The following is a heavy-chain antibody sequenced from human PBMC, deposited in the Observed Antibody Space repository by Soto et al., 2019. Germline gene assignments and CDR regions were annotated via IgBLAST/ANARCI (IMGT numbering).Heavy chain of an antibody. CDR1: GFTFSSYW. CDR2: INSDGSST. Sequence: PGGSLRLSCAASGFTFSSYWMHWVRQAPGKGLVWVSRINSDGSSTSYADSVKGRFTISRDNAKNTLYLQMNSLRAEDTAVYYCAREGGYSYGTLFYYYGMDVWGQGTTVTVS. D-gene: IGHD5-18*01. V-gene: IGHV3-74*01. CDR3: AREGGYSYGTLFYYYGMDV. J-gene: IGHJ6*02.